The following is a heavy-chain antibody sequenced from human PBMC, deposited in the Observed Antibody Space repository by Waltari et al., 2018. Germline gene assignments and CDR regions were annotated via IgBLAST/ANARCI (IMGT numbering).Heavy chain of an antibody. CDR3: AKATLGTCSGATCYYFDS. V-gene: IGHV3-23*01. J-gene: IGHJ4*02. Sequence: EVKLLESGGGLVQPGGSLRLSCAASGFIFNNYAMGWVRQAPGRGVEGVTTFSGSTQTTYTADSEKSRFTISRHNSKHTMSLQMNSLRPEDTAIYYCAKATLGTCSGATCYYFDSWGQGTLVTVSS. CDR1: GFIFNNYA. CDR2: FSGSTQTT. D-gene: IGHD2-15*01.